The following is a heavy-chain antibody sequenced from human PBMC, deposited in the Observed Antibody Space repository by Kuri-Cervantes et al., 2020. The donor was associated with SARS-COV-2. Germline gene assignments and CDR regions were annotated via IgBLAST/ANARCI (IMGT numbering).Heavy chain of an antibody. Sequence: SETLSLTCTVSGGSISSGGYYWGWIRQHPGKGLEWIGYIYYSGSTYYNPSLKSRVTISVDTSKNQFSLKLSSVTAADTAVYYCARGIPEQVQFDYWGQGTLVTVSS. CDR3: ARGIPEQVQFDY. D-gene: IGHD1/OR15-1a*01. V-gene: IGHV4-31*03. CDR1: GGSISSGGYY. CDR2: IYYSGST. J-gene: IGHJ4*02.